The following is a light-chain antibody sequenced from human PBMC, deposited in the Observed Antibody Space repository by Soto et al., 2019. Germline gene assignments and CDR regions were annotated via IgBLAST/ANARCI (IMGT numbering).Light chain of an antibody. CDR3: QQYGTSLWT. CDR1: QSFRGL. Sequence: EVASTPSPVTLSLSHGERATLSCRASQSFRGLLARYQQKPGQAPRLLIYGASTRATGIPDRFSGSGSGTDFTLTISRVEPEDFALYYCQQYGTSLWTVGQGTKVDIK. CDR2: GAS. V-gene: IGKV3-20*01. J-gene: IGKJ1*01.